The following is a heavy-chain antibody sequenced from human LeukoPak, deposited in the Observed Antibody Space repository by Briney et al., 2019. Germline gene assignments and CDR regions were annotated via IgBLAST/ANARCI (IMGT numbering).Heavy chain of an antibody. CDR3: ARAEPLGGTTVGWFDP. D-gene: IGHD1-1*01. CDR1: GGTFSSYA. V-gene: IGHV1-69*04. Sequence: SVKVSCKASGGTFSSYAISWVRQAPGQGLEWMGRIIPILGIASYAQKFQGRVTITADKSTSTAYMELSSLRSEDTAVYYCARAEPLGGTTVGWFDPWGQGTLVTVSS. J-gene: IGHJ5*02. CDR2: IIPILGIA.